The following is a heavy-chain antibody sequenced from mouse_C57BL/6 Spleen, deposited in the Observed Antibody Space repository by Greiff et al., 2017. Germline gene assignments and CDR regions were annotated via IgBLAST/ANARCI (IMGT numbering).Heavy chain of an antibody. Sequence: VKLQQPGAELVKPGASVKLSCKASGYTFTSYWMHWVKQRPGQGLEWIGMIHPNSGSTNYNEKFKSKATLTVDKSSSTAYMQLSSLTSEDSAVYYCARSYDGYPAWFAYWGQGTLVTVSA. CDR1: GYTFTSYW. CDR3: ARSYDGYPAWFAY. J-gene: IGHJ3*01. V-gene: IGHV1-64*01. CDR2: IHPNSGST. D-gene: IGHD2-3*01.